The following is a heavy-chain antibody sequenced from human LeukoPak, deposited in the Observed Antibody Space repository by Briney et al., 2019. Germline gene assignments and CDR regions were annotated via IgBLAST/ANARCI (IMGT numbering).Heavy chain of an antibody. CDR2: INSGGST. CDR3: ARDLFH. V-gene: IGHV3-53*01. Sequence: QPGGSLRFSCAASGFTVSSNYMSWVRQPPGKGLEWVSLINSGGSTNYADSVKGRFTISRDNSKNTLYLQMSSLRAEDTAVYYCARDLFHWGQGTLVTVSS. CDR1: GFTVSSNY. J-gene: IGHJ4*02. D-gene: IGHD2-21*01.